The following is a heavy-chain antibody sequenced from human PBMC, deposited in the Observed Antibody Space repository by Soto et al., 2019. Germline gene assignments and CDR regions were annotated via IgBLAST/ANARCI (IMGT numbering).Heavy chain of an antibody. D-gene: IGHD4-17*01. V-gene: IGHV1-69*01. CDR3: ASHDYGDYPYYFDY. J-gene: IGHJ4*02. Sequence: SXXXSCKASGGTFSSYAISWVRQAPGQGLEWMGGIIPIFGXANYAQKFQGRVTITADESTSTAYMELSSLRSEDTAVYYCASHDYGDYPYYFDYWGQGTLVTVSS. CDR2: IIPIFGXA. CDR1: GGTFSSYA.